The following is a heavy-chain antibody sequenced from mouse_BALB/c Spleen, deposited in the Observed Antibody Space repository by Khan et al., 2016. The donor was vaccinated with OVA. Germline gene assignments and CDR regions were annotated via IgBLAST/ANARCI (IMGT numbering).Heavy chain of an antibody. J-gene: IGHJ3*01. D-gene: IGHD1-1*01. CDR2: INPSTGYS. CDR3: ANHGSSSAWFDY. CDR1: GYTFTSYW. V-gene: IGHV1-7*01. Sequence: QMQLEESGAELAKPGASVKMSCKASGYTFTSYWMHWVKQRPGQGLEWIGYINPSTGYSEYNQKFKDKATLTADKSSSTAYMQLSSLTSDDSAVYYCANHGSSSAWFDYWGQGTLVTVSA.